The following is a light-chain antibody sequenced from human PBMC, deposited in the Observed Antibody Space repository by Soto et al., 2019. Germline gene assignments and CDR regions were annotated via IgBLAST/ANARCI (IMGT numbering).Light chain of an antibody. J-gene: IGKJ1*01. CDR2: DAS. CDR3: QQYNSDSRT. Sequence: DIQMTQSPSTLSASVGDRVTITCRASQSISTWLAWYQQKPGNAPKLLICDASNLESGVPSRFSGSGSGTEFTLTIDSLQPDDFATYYCQQYNSDSRTCGQGTELDIK. V-gene: IGKV1-5*01. CDR1: QSISTW.